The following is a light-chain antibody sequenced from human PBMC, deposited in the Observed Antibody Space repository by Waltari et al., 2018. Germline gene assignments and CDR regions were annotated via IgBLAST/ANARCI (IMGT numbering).Light chain of an antibody. CDR2: AAS. J-gene: IGKJ4*01. Sequence: DIQMTQPPSSLSASVGDRVTITCRASQGISNYVAWFQQKPGTAPKSLIYAASSLQSGVTSKFSGSGSGTDFTLTITSLQPDDFATYYCQQYNTYPFTFGGGTKVEIK. CDR1: QGISNY. CDR3: QQYNTYPFT. V-gene: IGKV1-16*02.